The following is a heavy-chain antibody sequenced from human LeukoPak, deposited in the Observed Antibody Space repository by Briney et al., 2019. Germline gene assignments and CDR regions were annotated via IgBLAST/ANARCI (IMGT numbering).Heavy chain of an antibody. CDR3: ARVPTIYGVDMYYFDY. D-gene: IGHD3-3*01. V-gene: IGHV4-59*11. CDR1: SDSMRGHY. Sequence: SSETLSLTCSVSSDSMRGHYWTWIRQPPGKGLEWIGYIYSSGSTNYKLSLKTRVTISEDTSKNQFSLRLASVTTADTAVYYCARVPTIYGVDMYYFDYWGQGTLVTVSS. CDR2: IYSSGST. J-gene: IGHJ4*02.